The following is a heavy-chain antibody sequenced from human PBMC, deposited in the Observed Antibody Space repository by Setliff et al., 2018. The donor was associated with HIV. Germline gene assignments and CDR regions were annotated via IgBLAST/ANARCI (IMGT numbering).Heavy chain of an antibody. CDR3: WRNLGPSPSGKDYYYYGMGI. Sequence: ASVKVSCKASGYTFTGHYLHWVRQAPGQGLEWLGWVNPNSGDANYAQNFQGRVTMTRDTSINAAYMEMRCLRSDDTAVYYWWRNLGPSPSGKDYYYYGMGIWGQGNTVTVSS. V-gene: IGHV1-2*02. J-gene: IGHJ6*02. D-gene: IGHD2-2*01. CDR2: VNPNSGDA. CDR1: GYTFTGHY.